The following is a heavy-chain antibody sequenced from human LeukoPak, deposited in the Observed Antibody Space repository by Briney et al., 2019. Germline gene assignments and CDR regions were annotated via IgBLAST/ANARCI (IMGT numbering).Heavy chain of an antibody. V-gene: IGHV3-7*01. J-gene: IGHJ6*03. CDR2: IKQDGSEK. D-gene: IGHD3-3*01. CDR3: ARVGTIFGVVTHYNMDV. CDR1: GFTFSSYW. Sequence: GGPLRLSCAASGFTFSSYWMSWVRQAPGKGLEWVANIKQDGSEKYYVDSVKGRFTISRDNAKNSLYLQMNSLRAEDTAVYYCARVGTIFGVVTHYNMDVWGKGTTVIVSS.